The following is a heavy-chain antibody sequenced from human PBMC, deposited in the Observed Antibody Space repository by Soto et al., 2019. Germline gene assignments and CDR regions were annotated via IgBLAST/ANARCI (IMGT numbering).Heavy chain of an antibody. CDR3: VRDHIWSFDY. CDR2: ISLSGSDM. V-gene: IGHV3-48*01. Sequence: GGSLRLSCAASGFTFSSYTMNWVRQAPGKGLEWVSYISLSGSDMYYAGSVKGRFTISRDNAKNSLSLQMNSLRAEDTAVYYCVRDHIWSFDYWGQGTPVTVXS. D-gene: IGHD3-10*01. J-gene: IGHJ4*02. CDR1: GFTFSSYT.